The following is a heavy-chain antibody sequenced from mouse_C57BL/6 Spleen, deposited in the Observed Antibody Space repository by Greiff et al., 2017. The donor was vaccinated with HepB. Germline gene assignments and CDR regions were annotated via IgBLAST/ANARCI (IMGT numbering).Heavy chain of an antibody. V-gene: IGHV1-52*01. D-gene: IGHD2-5*01. Sequence: QIQLQQSGAELVRPGSSVKLSCKASGYTFTSYWMHWVKQRPIQGLEWIGNIDPSDSETHYNQKFKDKATLTVDKSSSTAYMQLSSLTSEDSAVYYCARSRSNWFAYWGQGTLVTVSA. CDR2: IDPSDSET. CDR3: ARSRSNWFAY. CDR1: GYTFTSYW. J-gene: IGHJ3*01.